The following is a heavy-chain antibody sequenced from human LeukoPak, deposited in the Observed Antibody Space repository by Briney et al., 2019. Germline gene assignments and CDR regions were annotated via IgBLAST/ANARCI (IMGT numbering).Heavy chain of an antibody. D-gene: IGHD6-13*01. V-gene: IGHV3-21*01. CDR2: ISSSSSYM. CDR3: ARVPGYSSSWYISYYYYYYMDV. CDR1: GFTFSSYS. Sequence: PGGSLRLSCAASGFTFSSYSMNWVRQAPGKGLEWVSSISSSSSYMYYADSVKGRFTISRDNAKNSLYLQMNSLRAEDTAVYHCARVPGYSSSWYISYYYYYYMDVWGKGTTVTVSS. J-gene: IGHJ6*03.